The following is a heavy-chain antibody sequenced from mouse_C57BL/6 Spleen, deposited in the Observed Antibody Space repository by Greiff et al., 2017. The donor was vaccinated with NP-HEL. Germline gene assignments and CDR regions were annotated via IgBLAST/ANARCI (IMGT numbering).Heavy chain of an antibody. CDR2: IYPRDGST. D-gene: IGHD1-1*01. CDR1: GYTFTDHT. V-gene: IGHV1-78*01. CDR3: ARRPYYYGSSPYAMDY. Sequence: VQLQQSDAELVKPGASVKISCKVSGYTFTDHTIHWMKQRPEQGLEWIGYIYPRDGSTKYNEKFKGKATLTADKSSSTAYMQLNSLTSEDSAVYFCARRPYYYGSSPYAMDYWGQGTSVTVSS. J-gene: IGHJ4*01.